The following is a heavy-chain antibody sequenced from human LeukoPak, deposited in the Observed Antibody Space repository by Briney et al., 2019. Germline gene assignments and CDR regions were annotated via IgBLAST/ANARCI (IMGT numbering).Heavy chain of an antibody. CDR2: FDPEDGET. CDR1: GYTLTELS. V-gene: IGHV1-24*01. CDR3: ARGVTIDSTIFGGPRHYYYYYYMDV. J-gene: IGHJ6*03. Sequence: VASVKVSCKVSGYTLTELSMHWVRQAPGKGLEWMGGFDPEDGETIYAQKFQGRVTMTEDASTDTAYMELSSLRSEDTAVYYCARGVTIDSTIFGGPRHYYYYYYMDVWGKGTTVTVSS. D-gene: IGHD3-3*01.